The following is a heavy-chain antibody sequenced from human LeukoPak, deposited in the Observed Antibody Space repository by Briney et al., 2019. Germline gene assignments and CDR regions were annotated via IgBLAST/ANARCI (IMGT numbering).Heavy chain of an antibody. CDR3: ARGDYGTYGYFQH. Sequence: GGSLRLSCAASGFTFSSYGMNWVRQAPGKGLEWVSSITSSSSYIYYADSVKGRFTISRDNAKNSLYLQMNSLRAEDTAVYYCARGDYGTYGYFQHWGQGTLVTVSS. J-gene: IGHJ1*01. D-gene: IGHD4-11*01. CDR2: ITSSSSYI. V-gene: IGHV3-21*01. CDR1: GFTFSSYG.